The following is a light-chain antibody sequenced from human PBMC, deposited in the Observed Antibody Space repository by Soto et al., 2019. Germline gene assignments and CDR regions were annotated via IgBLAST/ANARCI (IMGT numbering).Light chain of an antibody. J-gene: IGKJ1*01. CDR2: GAS. Sequence: PGERATLSCRASQSVSSNLAWYQQKPGQAPRLLIYGASTRATGIPARFSGSGSGTEFTLTISSLQSEDFAVYYCQQYNNWPPWTFGQGTKVDIK. CDR3: QQYNNWPPWT. V-gene: IGKV3-15*01. CDR1: QSVSSN.